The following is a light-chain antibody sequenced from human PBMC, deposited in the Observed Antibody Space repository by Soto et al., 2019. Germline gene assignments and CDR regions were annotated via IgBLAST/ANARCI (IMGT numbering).Light chain of an antibody. Sequence: EIVMTQSPATLSVSPGERATLSCRASQSVSSNLAWYQQKPGQAPRRLIYGASTRATGIPARFSGSGSGTEFTLTISSLQSEGFAVYYCQQYNNWPPYIFGQGTKLEIK. CDR3: QQYNNWPPYI. CDR2: GAS. V-gene: IGKV3D-15*01. J-gene: IGKJ2*01. CDR1: QSVSSN.